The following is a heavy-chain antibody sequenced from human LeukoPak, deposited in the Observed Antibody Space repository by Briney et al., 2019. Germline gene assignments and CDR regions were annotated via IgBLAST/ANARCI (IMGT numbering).Heavy chain of an antibody. CDR1: GFTFSSYS. D-gene: IGHD4-17*01. J-gene: IGHJ4*02. CDR3: ATKKYGDPFDY. V-gene: IGHV3-21*01. CDR2: IISISSYI. Sequence: GGSLRLSCAASGFTFSSYSMNWVGQAPGKGLEGVSSIISISSYIYYADSVKGRFTISRDNAKNSLYLQMNSLRAEDTAVYYCATKKYGDPFDYWGQGTLVTVSS.